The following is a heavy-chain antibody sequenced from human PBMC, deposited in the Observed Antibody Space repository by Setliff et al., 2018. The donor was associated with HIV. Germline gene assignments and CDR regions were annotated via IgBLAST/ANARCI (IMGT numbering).Heavy chain of an antibody. D-gene: IGHD3-10*01. Sequence: GGSLRLSCAASDFTFSNYWMDWVRQSPEKGLEWVANINQDGSQAYYLDSVKGRFAISRDNTQNLVFLDMNSLRVEDTAVYYCAGSRGYFVKADWGQGTLVTVSS. CDR3: AGSRGYFVKAD. J-gene: IGHJ4*02. CDR1: DFTFSNYW. CDR2: INQDGSQA. V-gene: IGHV3-7*01.